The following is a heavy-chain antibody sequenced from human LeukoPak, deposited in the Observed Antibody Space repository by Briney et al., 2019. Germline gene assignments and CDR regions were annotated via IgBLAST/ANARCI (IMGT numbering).Heavy chain of an antibody. V-gene: IGHV4-30-2*01. J-gene: IGHJ4*02. D-gene: IGHD5-24*01. CDR3: AAHNVEMATIQGEYYFDY. CDR1: GGSISSGGYS. Sequence: SQTLSLTCAVSGGSISSGGYSWSWIRQPPGKGLEWIGEINHSGSTNYNPSLKSRVTISVDTSKNQFSLKLSSVTAADTAVYYCAAHNVEMATIQGEYYFDYWGQGTLVTVSS. CDR2: INHSGST.